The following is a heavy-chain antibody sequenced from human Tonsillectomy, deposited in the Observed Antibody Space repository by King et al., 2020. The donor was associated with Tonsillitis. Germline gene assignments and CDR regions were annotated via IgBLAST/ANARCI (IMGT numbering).Heavy chain of an antibody. V-gene: IGHV3-30-3*01. Sequence: VQLVESGGGVVQPGRSLRPSCAASGFTFSSYTMHWVRQAPGKGLEWVAVISYDGSNKYYADSVKGRFTISRDNSKNTLYLQMNSLRADDTAVYYCARDPYSSGWLTVGYFDYWGQGTLVTVSS. CDR1: GFTFSSYT. D-gene: IGHD6-19*01. J-gene: IGHJ4*02. CDR2: ISYDGSNK. CDR3: ARDPYSSGWLTVGYFDY.